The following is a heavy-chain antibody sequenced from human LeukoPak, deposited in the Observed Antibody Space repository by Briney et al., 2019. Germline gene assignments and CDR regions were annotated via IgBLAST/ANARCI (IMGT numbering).Heavy chain of an antibody. CDR1: GRSTITYS. CDR2: DVTTTT. V-gene: IGHV4-4*07. D-gene: IGHD6-19*01. Sequence: SEPQSPTRPLSGRSTITYSWTWVRPPPGKGLEWIGSDVTTTTNYTPALRSRVAISVHTSKNHFSLRLESVTTADTAVYYCARDTTVASGMQSWGQGALVTVSS. J-gene: IGHJ5*02. CDR3: ARDTTVASGMQS.